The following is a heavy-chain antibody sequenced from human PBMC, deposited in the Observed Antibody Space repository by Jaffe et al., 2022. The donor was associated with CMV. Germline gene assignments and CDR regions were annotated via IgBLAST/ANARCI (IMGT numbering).Heavy chain of an antibody. V-gene: IGHV4-59*01. Sequence: QVQLQESGPGLVKPSETLSLTCTVSGGSISSYYWSWIRQPPGKGLEWIGYIYYSGSTNYNPSLKSRVTISVDTSKNQFSLKLSSVTAADTAVYYCARGADSSGYENAFDIWGQGTMVTVSS. CDR3: ARGADSSGYENAFDI. J-gene: IGHJ3*02. D-gene: IGHD3-22*01. CDR2: IYYSGST. CDR1: GGSISSYY.